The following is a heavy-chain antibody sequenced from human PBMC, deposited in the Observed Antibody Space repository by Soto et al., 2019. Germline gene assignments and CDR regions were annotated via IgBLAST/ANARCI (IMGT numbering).Heavy chain of an antibody. J-gene: IGHJ4*02. D-gene: IGHD3-16*01. Sequence: QLQLQESGPGLVKPSETLSLSCTVSGDSVISDHYYWAWVRQPPGKGLEWIGNVHYRGNSYQNPSLKSRVTITVDTSTNQVSLKLTSVTAADTSVYYCARQGGNKFDYWGQGTLGTVSS. CDR3: ARQGGNKFDY. CDR2: VHYRGNS. V-gene: IGHV4-39*01. CDR1: GDSVISDHYY.